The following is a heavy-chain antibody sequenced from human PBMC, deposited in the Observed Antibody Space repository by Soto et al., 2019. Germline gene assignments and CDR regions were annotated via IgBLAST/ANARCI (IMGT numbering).Heavy chain of an antibody. CDR3: ARAPRGVGFDY. V-gene: IGHV4-34*01. CDR2: INHSGST. J-gene: IGHJ4*02. Sequence: LSLTCAVYGGSFSGYYWSWIRQPPGKGLEWIGEINHSGSTNYNPSLKSRVTISVDTSKNQFSLKLSSVTAADTAVYYCARAPRGVGFDYWGQGTLVTVYS. CDR1: GGSFSGYY. D-gene: IGHD1-26*01.